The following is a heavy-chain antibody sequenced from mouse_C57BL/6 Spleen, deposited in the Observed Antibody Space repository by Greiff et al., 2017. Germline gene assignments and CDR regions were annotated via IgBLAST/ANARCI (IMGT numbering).Heavy chain of an antibody. J-gene: IGHJ3*01. V-gene: IGHV5-6*01. CDR1: GFTFSSYG. CDR2: ISSGGSYT. D-gene: IGHD2-3*01. Sequence: VTLVESGGDLVKPGGSLKLSCAASGFTFSSYGMSWVRPTPDKRLEWVATISSGGSYTYYPDSVKGRFPISRDNAKNTLYPQMSSLKSEDTARYDCAIHYDGYYAYWGQGTLVTVSA. CDR3: AIHYDGYYAY.